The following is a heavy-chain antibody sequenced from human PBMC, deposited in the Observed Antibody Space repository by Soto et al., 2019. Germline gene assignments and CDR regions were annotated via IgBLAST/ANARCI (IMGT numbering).Heavy chain of an antibody. CDR2: ILHDGNNK. J-gene: IGHJ4*02. V-gene: IGHV3-30-3*01. Sequence: GGSLRLSCAASGFTFSNYIMHWVRQAPGKGLEWVAFILHDGNNKYYADSVKGRFTISRDNSKNTLYLQMNSLRTEDTAMYYCARDDEDGSYCDLGYWGQGTLVTVSS. CDR1: GFTFSNYI. D-gene: IGHD3-10*01. CDR3: ARDDEDGSYCDLGY.